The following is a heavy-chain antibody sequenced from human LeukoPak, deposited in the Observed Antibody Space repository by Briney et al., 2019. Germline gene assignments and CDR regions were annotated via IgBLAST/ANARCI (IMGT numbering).Heavy chain of an antibody. CDR2: IRCCGGST. J-gene: IGHJ6*02. D-gene: IGHD6-13*01. V-gene: IGHV3-23*01. CDR3: ARLGAAADLDSFYGMDV. CDR1: GFTFSSYA. Sequence: PGGSLRLSCAASGFTFSSYAMSWVRQAPGKGLEWVSAIRCCGGSTFFADSVKGRFTISRDNSKNTLFLQMNSLRAEDTAVYCCARLGAAADLDSFYGMDVWGHGTTVTVSS.